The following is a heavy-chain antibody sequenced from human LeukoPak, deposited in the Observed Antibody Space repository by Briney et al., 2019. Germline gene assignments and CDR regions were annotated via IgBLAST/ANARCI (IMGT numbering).Heavy chain of an antibody. V-gene: IGHV4-59*08. CDR3: ARHRSYYYDSSGYLSPPDYFDY. Sequence: SETLSLTCTVSGGSISSYYWSWIRQPPGKGLEWIGYIYYSGSTNYNPSLKSRVTISVDTSKNQFSLKLSSVTAADTAVYYCARHRSYYYDSSGYLSPPDYFDYWGQGTLVTVSS. CDR1: GGSISSYY. CDR2: IYYSGST. J-gene: IGHJ4*02. D-gene: IGHD3-22*01.